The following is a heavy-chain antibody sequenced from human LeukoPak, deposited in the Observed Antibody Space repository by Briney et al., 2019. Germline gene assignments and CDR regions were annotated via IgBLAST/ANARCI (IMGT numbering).Heavy chain of an antibody. CDR2: IYYSGST. D-gene: IGHD3-22*01. V-gene: IGHV4-59*08. J-gene: IGHJ4*02. Sequence: SETLSLTCTVSGGSISSYYWSWIRQPPGKGLEWIGYIYYSGSTNYNPSLKSRVTISVDTSKNQFSLKLSSVTAADTAVYYCARHFPPYYYDSSGYYPYFDYWGQGTLVTVPS. CDR1: GGSISSYY. CDR3: ARHFPPYYYDSSGYYPYFDY.